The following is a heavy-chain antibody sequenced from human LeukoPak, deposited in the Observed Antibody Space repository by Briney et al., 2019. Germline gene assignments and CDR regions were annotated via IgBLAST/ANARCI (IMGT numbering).Heavy chain of an antibody. Sequence: SETLSLTCTVSGGSISSHYWSWIRQPPGKGLEWIGYISYSGSTNYNPSLKSRVTISLDTSKNQFSLKLRSVTAADTAVYYCARGFDSKSTYFDYWGQGTLVTVSS. CDR1: GGSISSHY. J-gene: IGHJ4*02. CDR2: ISYSGST. CDR3: ARGFDSKSTYFDY. D-gene: IGHD5-12*01. V-gene: IGHV4-59*11.